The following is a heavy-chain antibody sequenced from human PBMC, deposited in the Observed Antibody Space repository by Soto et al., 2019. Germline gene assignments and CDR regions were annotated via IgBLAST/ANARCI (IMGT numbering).Heavy chain of an antibody. V-gene: IGHV1-18*01. CDR1: GYDFTTYG. J-gene: IGHJ4*02. CDR2: ISAHNGNT. Sequence: QVHLVQSGAEVKKPGASVKVSCKGSGYDFTTYGITWVRQAPGQGLEWMAWISAHNGNTDYAQKSQGRVTVTRDTSTSTAYMELRRLRSDDTAVYYCARGRYGDYWGQGALVTVSS. D-gene: IGHD1-1*01. CDR3: ARGRYGDY.